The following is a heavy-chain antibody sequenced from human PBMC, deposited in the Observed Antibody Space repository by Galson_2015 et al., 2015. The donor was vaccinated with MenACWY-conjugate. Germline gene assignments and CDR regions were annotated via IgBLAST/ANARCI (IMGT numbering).Heavy chain of an antibody. Sequence: SLRLSCAASGFTFSSYAMHWVRQAPGKGLEYVSAISSNGGSTYYADSVKGRFTISRDNSKNTLYLQMSSLRAEDTAVHYCVKEPWYYGSGSYYRGGSAQPTGNEFDPWGQGTLVTVSS. V-gene: IGHV3-64D*06. J-gene: IGHJ5*02. CDR3: VKEPWYYGSGSYYRGGSAQPTGNEFDP. D-gene: IGHD3-10*01. CDR2: ISSNGGST. CDR1: GFTFSSYA.